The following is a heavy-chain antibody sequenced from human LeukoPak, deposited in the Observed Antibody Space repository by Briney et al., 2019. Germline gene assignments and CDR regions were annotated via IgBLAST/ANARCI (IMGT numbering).Heavy chain of an antibody. CDR1: GYTFTGYY. D-gene: IGHD2-15*01. J-gene: IGHJ3*02. CDR2: INHNSGGT. Sequence: AAVKVSCKASGYTFTGYYMHWVRQAPGQGLEWMGWINHNSGGTNYAQKFQGRVTMTRDTYISTAYMKLSRLRSDDTAVYYCARALVVSDAFDIWGQGTMVTVSS. V-gene: IGHV1-2*02. CDR3: ARALVVSDAFDI.